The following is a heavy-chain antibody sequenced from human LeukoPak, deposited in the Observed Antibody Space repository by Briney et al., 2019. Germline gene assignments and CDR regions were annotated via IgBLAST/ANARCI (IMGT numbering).Heavy chain of an antibody. J-gene: IGHJ4*02. Sequence: ASVKVSCKASGGTFSSYAISWVRQAPGQGLEWMGWINPNSGGTNYAQKFQGRVTMTRDTSISTAYMELSRLRSDDTAVYYCARVDYYDSSGYYEWDFDYWGQGTLVTVSS. CDR1: GGTFSSYA. CDR3: ARVDYYDSSGYYEWDFDY. V-gene: IGHV1-2*02. CDR2: INPNSGGT. D-gene: IGHD3-22*01.